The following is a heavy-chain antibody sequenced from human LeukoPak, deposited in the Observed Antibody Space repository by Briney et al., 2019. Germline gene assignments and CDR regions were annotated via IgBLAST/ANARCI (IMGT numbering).Heavy chain of an antibody. Sequence: GASVKVSCKASGYTFTSYDINWVRQATGQGLEWMGWMNPNSGNTGYAQKFQGRVTMTRNTSISTACMELSSLRSEDTAVYYCASISKVGATIDYWGQGTLVTVSS. CDR1: GYTFTSYD. CDR2: MNPNSGNT. V-gene: IGHV1-8*01. CDR3: ASISKVGATIDY. D-gene: IGHD1-26*01. J-gene: IGHJ4*02.